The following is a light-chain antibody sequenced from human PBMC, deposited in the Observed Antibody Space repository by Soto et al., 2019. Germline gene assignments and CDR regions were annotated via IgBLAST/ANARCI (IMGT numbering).Light chain of an antibody. CDR2: GVT. CDR3: SIFAGGNSVI. Sequence: QSVLTQPPSASGSPGQSVAISCTGTSSDIGSYVYVSWYQQHPGKAPKLLIYGVTQRPSGVPDRFSGSKSGKTSSLTVSGLQVEDEADYYCSIFAGGNSVIFGGGTKVTVL. V-gene: IGLV2-8*01. CDR1: SSDIGSYVY. J-gene: IGLJ2*01.